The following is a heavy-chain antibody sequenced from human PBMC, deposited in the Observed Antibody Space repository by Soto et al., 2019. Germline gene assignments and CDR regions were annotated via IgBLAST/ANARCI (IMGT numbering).Heavy chain of an antibody. CDR3: AGDPYSSGWLNY. CDR2: INAGNGNT. CDR1: GYTFTSYA. J-gene: IGHJ4*02. D-gene: IGHD6-19*01. V-gene: IGHV1-3*01. Sequence: QVQLVQSGAEVKKPGASVKVSCKASGYTFTSYAMHWVRQAPGQRLEWMGWINAGNGNTKYSQKFQGRVTITRDTAASTAYMELSSLRSEDTAVYYCAGDPYSSGWLNYWGQGTLVTVSS.